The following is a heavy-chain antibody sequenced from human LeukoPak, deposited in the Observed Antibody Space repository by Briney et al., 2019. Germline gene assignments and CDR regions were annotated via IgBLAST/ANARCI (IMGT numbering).Heavy chain of an antibody. D-gene: IGHD6-19*01. Sequence: ASVMVSCKASGYTFINHGISWVRQAPGQGLEWMGWTSTYNTNYIQKLQGRVTMTTDTSTSTAYMELRGLRSDDTAVYYCAKGSSGWSLDYWGQGTLVTVSS. V-gene: IGHV1-18*01. J-gene: IGHJ4*02. CDR1: GYTFINHG. CDR3: AKGSSGWSLDY. CDR2: TSTYNT.